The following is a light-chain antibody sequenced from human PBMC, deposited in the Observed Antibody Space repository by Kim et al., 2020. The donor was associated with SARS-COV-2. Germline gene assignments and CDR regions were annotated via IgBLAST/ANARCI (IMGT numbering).Light chain of an antibody. V-gene: IGLV2-23*02. J-gene: IGLJ1*01. CDR1: SRDVGSYDL. Sequence: GPSITISCTGTSRDVGSYDLVSWYQQHPGKAPKLMIYEVNKRPSGVSNRFSGSKSGNTASLTISGLQAEDEADFYCCSYAGSLTYVFGTGTKVTVL. CDR2: EVN. CDR3: CSYAGSLTYV.